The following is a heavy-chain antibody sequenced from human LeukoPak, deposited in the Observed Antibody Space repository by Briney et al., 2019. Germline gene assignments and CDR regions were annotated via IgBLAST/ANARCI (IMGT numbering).Heavy chain of an antibody. CDR3: ARGDYFDY. V-gene: IGHV3-74*01. Sequence: GGSLRLSCAASGFTFSSYCMHWVRQAPGKGLVWVSRIYSDGSSTNYADSVKGRFTISRDNAKNTLYLQMNSLRAEDTAVYYCARGDYFDYWGQGTLVTVSS. CDR2: IYSDGSST. CDR1: GFTFSSYC. J-gene: IGHJ4*02.